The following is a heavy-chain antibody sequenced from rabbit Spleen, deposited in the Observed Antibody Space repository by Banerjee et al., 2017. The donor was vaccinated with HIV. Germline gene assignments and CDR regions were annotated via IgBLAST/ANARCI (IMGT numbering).Heavy chain of an antibody. J-gene: IGHJ4*01. V-gene: IGHV1S40*01. Sequence: QSLEESGGGLVKPGGTLTLTCKASGIDFSSYYYMCWVRQAPGKGLEWIGCIYTGSSGSTYYASWAKGRFTIFLTSSTTVTLQMTSLTAADTATYFCARRENSFYWGLWGPGTLVTVS. CDR3: ARRENSFYWGL. CDR1: GIDFSSYYY. D-gene: IGHD8-1*01. CDR2: IYTGSSGST.